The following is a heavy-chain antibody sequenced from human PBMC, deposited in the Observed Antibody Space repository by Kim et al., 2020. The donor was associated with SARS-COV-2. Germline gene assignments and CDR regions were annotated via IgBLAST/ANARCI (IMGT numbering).Heavy chain of an antibody. J-gene: IGHJ4*02. V-gene: IGHV4-31*03. D-gene: IGHD3-22*01. CDR1: GGSISSGGYY. CDR3: AREASYYYDSSGYYYALFDY. CDR2: IYYSGST. Sequence: SETLSLTCTVSGGSISSGGYYWSWIRQHPGKGLEWIGYIYYSGSTYYNPSLKSRVTISVDTSKNQFSLKLSSVTAADTAVYYCAREASYYYDSSGYYYALFDYWGQGTLVTVSS.